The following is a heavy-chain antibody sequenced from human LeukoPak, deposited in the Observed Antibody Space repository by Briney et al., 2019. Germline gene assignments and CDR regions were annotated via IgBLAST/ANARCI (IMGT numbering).Heavy chain of an antibody. Sequence: PSETLSLTCAVYGGSFSGYYWSWIRQPPGKGLEWIGEINHSGSTNYNPSLKSRVTISVDASKNQFSLKLSSVTAADTAVYYCARGYCSGGSCYYPWYFDLWGRGTLVTVSS. J-gene: IGHJ2*01. D-gene: IGHD2-15*01. CDR3: ARGYCSGGSCYYPWYFDL. CDR1: GGSFSGYY. CDR2: INHSGST. V-gene: IGHV4-34*01.